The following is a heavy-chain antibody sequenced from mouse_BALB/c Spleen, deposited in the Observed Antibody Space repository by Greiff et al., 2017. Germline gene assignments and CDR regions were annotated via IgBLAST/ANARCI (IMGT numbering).Heavy chain of an antibody. CDR3: ARSPYYGSSYYAMDY. CDR1: GFNIKDTY. D-gene: IGHD1-1*01. J-gene: IGHJ4*01. Sequence: EVKLQESGAELVKPGASVKLSCTASGFNIKDTYMHWVKQRPEQGLEWIGRIDPANGNTKYDPKFQGKATITADTSSNTAYLQLSSLTSEDIAVYYCARSPYYGSSYYAMDYWGQGTSVTVSS. V-gene: IGHV14-3*02. CDR2: IDPANGNT.